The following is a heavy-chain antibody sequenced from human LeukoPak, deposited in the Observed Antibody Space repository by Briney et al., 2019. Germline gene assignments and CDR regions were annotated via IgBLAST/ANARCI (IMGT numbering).Heavy chain of an antibody. V-gene: IGHV3-23*01. CDR3: ARDEVLRYFDWLY. D-gene: IGHD3-9*01. Sequence: GGSLRLSCTASGFTFNNYAMTWVRQAPGKGLEWVSALSGRGDSTYYADSVKGRFTISRDNAKNSLYLQMNSLRAEDTAVYYCARDEVLRYFDWLYWGQGTLVTVSS. CDR2: LSGRGDST. CDR1: GFTFNNYA. J-gene: IGHJ4*02.